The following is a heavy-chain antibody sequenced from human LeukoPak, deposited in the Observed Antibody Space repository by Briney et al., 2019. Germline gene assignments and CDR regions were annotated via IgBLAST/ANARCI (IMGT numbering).Heavy chain of an antibody. CDR1: GFTFSSYA. Sequence: GGSLRLSCAASGFTFSSYAMHWVRQAPGKGLEWVAVISYDGSNKYYADSVKGRFTISRDNSKNTLYLQMNSLRAEDTAVYYCARVDWADAFDIWGQGTVVTVSS. D-gene: IGHD2-2*03. J-gene: IGHJ3*02. CDR2: ISYDGSNK. CDR3: ARVDWADAFDI. V-gene: IGHV3-30-3*01.